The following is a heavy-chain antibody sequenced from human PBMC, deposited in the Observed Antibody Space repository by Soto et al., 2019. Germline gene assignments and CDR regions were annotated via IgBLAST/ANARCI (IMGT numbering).Heavy chain of an antibody. V-gene: IGHV3-23*01. CDR1: GYTCSSYA. CDR2: ISGSGGST. D-gene: IGHD2-2*01. J-gene: IGHJ6*03. CDR3: AKAGYCSSATCATRYYYMDV. Sequence: EVQLLESGGGLVQPGGSLRLSCAASGYTCSSYAMGWVRQAPGKGLEWVSAISGSGGSTYYADSVKGRFTISRDNSKNTLYLQMNSLRAEDTAVYYCAKAGYCSSATCATRYYYMDVWGKGTTVTVSS.